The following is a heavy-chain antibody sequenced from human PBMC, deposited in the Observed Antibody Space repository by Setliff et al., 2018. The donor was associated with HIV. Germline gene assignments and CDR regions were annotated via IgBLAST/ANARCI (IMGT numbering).Heavy chain of an antibody. D-gene: IGHD5-12*01. CDR3: ARQVSIPGVAITPVDY. CDR1: GGSISRFY. Sequence: SETLSLTCAVSGGSISRFYWSWIRQPPGKGLAWMGYVFYTGFAAYNPSLKSRLTISVDTSKSQFSLRLTSVTAADTAIYYCARQVSIPGVAITPVDYWGQGALVTVSS. V-gene: IGHV4-59*08. J-gene: IGHJ4*02. CDR2: VFYTGFA.